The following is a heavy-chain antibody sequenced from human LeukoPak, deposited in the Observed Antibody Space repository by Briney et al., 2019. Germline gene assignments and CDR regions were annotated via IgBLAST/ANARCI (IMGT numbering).Heavy chain of an antibody. V-gene: IGHV3-15*01. D-gene: IGHD5-24*01. CDR2: ITSQPAGCTT. Sequence: GGSLRLSCAASGFTFSKAWMSWVRQARGKGVEWVGRITSQPAGCTTDYAAPVKRRFTISRDDSKHTLYLQMNSLKTEDTAVYYCTTVGWLQFRVFDYWGQGTLVTVSS. CDR3: TTVGWLQFRVFDY. J-gene: IGHJ4*02. CDR1: GFTFSKAW.